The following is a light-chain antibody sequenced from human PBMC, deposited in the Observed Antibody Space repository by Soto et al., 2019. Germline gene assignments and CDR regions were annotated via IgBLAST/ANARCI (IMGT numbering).Light chain of an antibody. V-gene: IGKV3-20*01. CDR3: RQYGSLTPLT. Sequence: IMLKQSPVTLSVSAGERATLSCRASQSVSSSYLSWYQQKAGQAPRLLIYGASSRVTGIPDRFSGSGSGTDFTITISRLEQADVVVYYCRQYGSLTPLTFGGGTKVDI. J-gene: IGKJ4*01. CDR2: GAS. CDR1: QSVSSSY.